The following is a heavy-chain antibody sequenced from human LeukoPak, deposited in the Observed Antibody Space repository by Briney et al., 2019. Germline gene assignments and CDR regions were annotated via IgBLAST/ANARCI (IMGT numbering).Heavy chain of an antibody. V-gene: IGHV1-24*01. D-gene: IGHD1-26*01. J-gene: IGHJ4*02. CDR3: ATDGVPSGSYGRFGTY. CDR2: FDPEDGET. Sequence: ASVKVSCKVSGYTLTELSMHWVRQAPGKGLEWMGGFDPEDGETIYAQKFQGRVTMTEDTSTDTAYMELSSLRSEDTAVYYCATDGVPSGSYGRFGTYWGQGTLVTVSS. CDR1: GYTLTELS.